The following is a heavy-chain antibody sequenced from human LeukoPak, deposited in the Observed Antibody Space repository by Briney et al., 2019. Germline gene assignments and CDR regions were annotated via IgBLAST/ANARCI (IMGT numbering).Heavy chain of an antibody. D-gene: IGHD6-13*01. CDR2: INPNSGGT. CDR3: VRGIAAAGKRGVDY. V-gene: IGHV1-2*02. J-gene: IGHJ4*02. CDR1: GYTFTGYY. Sequence: ASVKVSCKASGYTFTGYYMHWVRQAPGQGLEWMGWINPNSGGTNYAQKFQGRVTMTRDTSISTAYMELSRLRSDDTAVYYCVRGIAAAGKRGVDYWGQGTLVTVSS.